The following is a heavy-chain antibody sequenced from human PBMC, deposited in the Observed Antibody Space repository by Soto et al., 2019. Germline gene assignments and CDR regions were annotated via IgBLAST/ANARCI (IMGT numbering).Heavy chain of an antibody. J-gene: IGHJ6*02. V-gene: IGHV4-38-2*01. D-gene: IGHD3-10*01. CDR1: GYSISGGYY. Sequence: SETLSLTCAVSGYSISGGYYWGWIRQPPGKGLEWIGSIYHSGSTYYNPSLKSRVTISVDTSKNQFSLKLSSVTAADTAVYYCARAEGFLGDYYYGMDVWGQGTTVTVSS. CDR2: IYHSGST. CDR3: ARAEGFLGDYYYGMDV.